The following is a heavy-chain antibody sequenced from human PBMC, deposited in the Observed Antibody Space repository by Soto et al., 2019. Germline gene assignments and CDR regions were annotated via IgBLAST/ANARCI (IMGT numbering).Heavy chain of an antibody. CDR3: ARGTTTVTTFDY. J-gene: IGHJ4*02. CDR1: GGPISTGGYS. V-gene: IGHV4-30-2*01. CDR2: IYHSGST. Sequence: SETLSLTYAVSGGPISTGGYSWSWIRQPPGKGLECIGYIYHSGSTYYNPSLKSRVTISVDRSKNQLSLKLSSVTAADTAVYYCARGTTTVTTFDYWGQGTLVTVS. D-gene: IGHD4-17*01.